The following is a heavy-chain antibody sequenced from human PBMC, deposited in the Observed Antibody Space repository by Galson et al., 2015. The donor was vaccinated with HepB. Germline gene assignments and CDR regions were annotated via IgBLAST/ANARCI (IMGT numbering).Heavy chain of an antibody. D-gene: IGHD2-21*02. J-gene: IGHJ6*02. Sequence: SLRLYCAASGFTFSSYSMNWVRQAPGKGLEWVSSISSSSSYIYYADSVKGRFTISRDNAKNSLYLQMNSLRAEDTAVYYCARDQGTAIPYAYYYGMDVWGQGTTVTVSS. CDR3: ARDQGTAIPYAYYYGMDV. CDR2: ISSSSSYI. CDR1: GFTFSSYS. V-gene: IGHV3-21*01.